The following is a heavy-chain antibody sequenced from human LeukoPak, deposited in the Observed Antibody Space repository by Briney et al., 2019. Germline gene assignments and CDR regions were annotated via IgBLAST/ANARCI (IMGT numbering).Heavy chain of an antibody. D-gene: IGHD3-22*01. CDR3: ARQITMIEEGAFDI. CDR2: IIPIIGTV. Sequence: SVNVSCKASGGTFNIYAISWVRQAPGQGLEWMGGIIPIIGTVNYAQKFQGRVTITADESTSTAYMELSSLRSEDTAVYYCARQITMIEEGAFDIWGQGTMVTVSS. J-gene: IGHJ3*02. V-gene: IGHV1-69*13. CDR1: GGTFNIYA.